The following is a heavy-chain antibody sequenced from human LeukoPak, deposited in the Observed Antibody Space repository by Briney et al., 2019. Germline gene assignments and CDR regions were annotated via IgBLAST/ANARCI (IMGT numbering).Heavy chain of an antibody. D-gene: IGHD3-3*01. CDR1: GFTFSSYG. Sequence: QPGRSLRLSCAASGFTFSSYGMHWVRQAPGKGLEWVAFIRYDGSNKYYADSVKGRFTISRDNSKNTLYLQMNSLRAEDTAVYYCANTIFGVVTQAYWGQGTLVTVSS. CDR3: ANTIFGVVTQAY. J-gene: IGHJ4*02. CDR2: IRYDGSNK. V-gene: IGHV3-30*02.